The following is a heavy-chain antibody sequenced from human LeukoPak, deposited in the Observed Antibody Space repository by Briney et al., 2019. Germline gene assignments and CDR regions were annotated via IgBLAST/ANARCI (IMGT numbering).Heavy chain of an antibody. CDR1: GFTFSSYG. CDR3: ARDRGYNYGLLEIDY. V-gene: IGHV3-33*01. CDR2: IWYDGSNK. Sequence: PGGSLRLSCAASGFTFSSYGIHWVRQAPGKGLEWVAVIWYDGSNKYYADSVKGRFTISRDNSKNTLYLQMNSLRAEDTAVYYCARDRGYNYGLLEIDYWGQGTLVTVSS. J-gene: IGHJ4*02. D-gene: IGHD5-18*01.